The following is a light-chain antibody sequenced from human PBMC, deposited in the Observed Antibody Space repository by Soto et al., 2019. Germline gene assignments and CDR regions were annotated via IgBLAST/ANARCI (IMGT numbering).Light chain of an antibody. CDR1: QSVSSSY. J-gene: IGKJ1*01. CDR3: QQYCSSWT. Sequence: EIVLTQSPGTLSLSPGERATLSCRASQSVSSSYLAWYQQKPGQPPRLLIYGASSRATGIPDRFSGSGSGTDFTLTISRLETEDFAVYYCQQYCSSWTFGQGTKVEIK. V-gene: IGKV3-20*01. CDR2: GAS.